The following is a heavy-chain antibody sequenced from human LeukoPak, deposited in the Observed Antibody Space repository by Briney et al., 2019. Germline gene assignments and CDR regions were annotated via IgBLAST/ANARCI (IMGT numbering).Heavy chain of an antibody. CDR1: GGSISSGSYY. J-gene: IGHJ4*02. CDR2: IYTSGST. Sequence: SQTLSLTCTVSGGSISSGSYYWSWIRQPAGKGLEWIGRIYTSGSTNYNPSLKSRVTISVDTSKNQFSLKLSSVTAADTAVYYCAREPARNSGYDYGIDYWGQGTLVTVSS. CDR3: AREPARNSGYDYGIDY. D-gene: IGHD5-12*01. V-gene: IGHV4-61*02.